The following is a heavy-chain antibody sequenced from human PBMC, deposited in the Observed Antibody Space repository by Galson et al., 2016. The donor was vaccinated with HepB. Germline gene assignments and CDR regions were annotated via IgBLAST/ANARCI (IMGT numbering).Heavy chain of an antibody. CDR1: GYTFTSDG. J-gene: IGHJ4*02. Sequence: SVKVSCKASGYTFTSDGINWVRQAPGKGLEWVGWISGNSVNKYFAEYVQGRFTITTDTSKSTAYMERRSLGADDTAVYYCATIGASSGGYCNFDSWGQGTLVTVSS. V-gene: IGHV1-18*01. D-gene: IGHD2-21*02. CDR2: ISGNSVNK. CDR3: ATIGASSGGYCNFDS.